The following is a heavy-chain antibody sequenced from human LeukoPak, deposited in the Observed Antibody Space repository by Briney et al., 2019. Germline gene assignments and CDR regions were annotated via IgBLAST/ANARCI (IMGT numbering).Heavy chain of an antibody. V-gene: IGHV3-7*01. CDR1: GFTFSSYW. J-gene: IGHJ6*03. Sequence: GGSLRLSCAASGFTFSSYWMSWVRQAPGKGLEWVANIRQDGSEKYSVDSVKGRFTISRDNAKNSLYMQMNSLRAEDTAVYYCARVMSASVWRSYGSYYYYYYMDIWGKGTTVTVSS. CDR2: IRQDGSEK. D-gene: IGHD3-16*01. CDR3: ARVMSASVWRSYGSYYYYYYMDI.